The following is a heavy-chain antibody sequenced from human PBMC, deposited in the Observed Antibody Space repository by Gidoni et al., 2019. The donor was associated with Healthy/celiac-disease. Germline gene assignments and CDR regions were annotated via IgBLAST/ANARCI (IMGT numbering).Heavy chain of an antibody. CDR3: ARESASSGWYRPPYNWFDP. CDR2: ISSSSSYI. D-gene: IGHD6-19*01. CDR1: GFTFSSYS. Sequence: EVQLVESGGGLVKPGGSLRLSCAASGFTFSSYSMNWVRQAPGKGLEWVSSISSSSSYIYYADSVKGRFTISRDNAKNSLYLQMNSLRAEDTAVYYCARESASSGWYRPPYNWFDPWGQGTLVTVSS. J-gene: IGHJ5*02. V-gene: IGHV3-21*01.